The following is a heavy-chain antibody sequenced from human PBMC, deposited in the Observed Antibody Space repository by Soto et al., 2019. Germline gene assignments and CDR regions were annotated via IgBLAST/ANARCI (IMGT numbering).Heavy chain of an antibody. CDR2: ISWNSGSI. CDR3: AKGAGPTAPSGSVIDY. Sequence: GGSLRLSCAASGFTFDDYAMHWVRQAPGKGLEWVSGISWNSGSIGYADSVKGRFTISRDNAKNSLYLQMNSLRAEDTALYYCAKGAGPTAPSGSVIDYWGQGTLVTVSS. J-gene: IGHJ4*02. D-gene: IGHD3-10*01. CDR1: GFTFDDYA. V-gene: IGHV3-9*01.